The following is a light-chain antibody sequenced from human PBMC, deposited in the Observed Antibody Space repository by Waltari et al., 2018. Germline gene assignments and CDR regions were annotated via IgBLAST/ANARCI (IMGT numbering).Light chain of an antibody. Sequence: HSALAQPAAVSGSPGQSVTTSCTGTSSDVGGYNYVSWYQQHPGTAPRLLIYDVNTRPSGVSDRFSGSKSSNTASLTISGLQAEDEADYYCSSFTRTNSWVFGGGTKLTVL. V-gene: IGLV2-14*03. CDR3: SSFTRTNSWV. CDR2: DVN. J-gene: IGLJ3*02. CDR1: SSDVGGYNY.